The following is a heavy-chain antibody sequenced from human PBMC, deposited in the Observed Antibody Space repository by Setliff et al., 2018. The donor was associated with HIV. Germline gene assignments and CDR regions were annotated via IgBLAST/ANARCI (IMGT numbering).Heavy chain of an antibody. CDR3: ARLGSGWSDSYYYAMDI. CDR1: GYTFTTYG. Sequence: ASVKVSCKASGYTFTTYGISWVRQAPGHGLEWMGWISPNFGHTNNAQNFLGRVTMTIDTSTSRAYMELRSLRSDDTAVYFCARLGSGWSDSYYYAMDIWGQGTTVTVSS. D-gene: IGHD6-19*01. J-gene: IGHJ6*02. V-gene: IGHV1-18*01. CDR2: ISPNFGHT.